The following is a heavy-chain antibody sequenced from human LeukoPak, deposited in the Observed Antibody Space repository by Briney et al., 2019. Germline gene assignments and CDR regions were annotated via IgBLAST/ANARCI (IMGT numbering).Heavy chain of an antibody. CDR2: ISSSGSTI. V-gene: IGHV3-11*01. CDR3: ARDPKGSSWFDY. J-gene: IGHJ4*02. D-gene: IGHD6-13*01. Sequence: GRSLGLSCAASGFTFSDYYMSWIRQAPGKGLEWVSYISSSGSTIYYADSVKGRFTISRDNAKNSLYLQMNSLRAEDTAMYYCARDPKGSSWFDYWGQGTLVTVSS. CDR1: GFTFSDYY.